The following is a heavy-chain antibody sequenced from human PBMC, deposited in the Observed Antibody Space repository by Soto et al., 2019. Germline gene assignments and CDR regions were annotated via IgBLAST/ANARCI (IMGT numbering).Heavy chain of an antibody. CDR1: GSTFSSYA. Sequence: SVKVSCKASGSTFSSYAISWVRQAPGQGLEWMGGINPSNGTTKYSQKFQDRVTITRDKSTSTAYMELSSLRSEDTAVYYCARGYYYGMDVWGQGTTVTVS. CDR3: ARGYYYGMDV. J-gene: IGHJ6*02. CDR2: INPSNGTT. V-gene: IGHV1-69*05.